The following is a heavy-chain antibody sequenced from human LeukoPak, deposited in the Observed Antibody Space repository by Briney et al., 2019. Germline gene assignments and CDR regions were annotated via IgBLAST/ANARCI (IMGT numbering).Heavy chain of an antibody. CDR3: ASTLCDGYCSSTNSVD. CDR2: INHSGST. V-gene: IGHV4-34*01. CDR1: GGSFSGYY. J-gene: IGHJ4*02. Sequence: SETLSLTCAVYGGSFSGYYWSWIRQPPGKGLEWIGEINHSGSTKYNPSLKSRVTISVDTSKNQFSLKLSSVTAADTAVYYCASTLCDGYCSSTNSVDWGQGTLVTVSS. D-gene: IGHD2-2*03.